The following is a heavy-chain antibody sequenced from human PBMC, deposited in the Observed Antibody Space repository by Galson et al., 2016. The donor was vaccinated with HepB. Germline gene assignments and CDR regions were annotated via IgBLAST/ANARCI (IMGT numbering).Heavy chain of an antibody. J-gene: IGHJ4*02. CDR3: ASDVTFYYDSSGSTRFNY. D-gene: IGHD3-22*01. CDR1: GYTFTNYG. CDR2: ISTYNGNT. Sequence: SVKVSCKASGYTFTNYGISWVRQAPGQGLEWMGWISTYNGNTKYAQKRQGRVTMTADTTTSTAYLELRSLGSDDTAMYYCASDVTFYYDSSGSTRFNYWGKGTLVTVSS. V-gene: IGHV1-18*01.